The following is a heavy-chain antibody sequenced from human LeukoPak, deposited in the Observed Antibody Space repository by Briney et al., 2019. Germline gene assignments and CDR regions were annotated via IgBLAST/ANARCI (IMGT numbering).Heavy chain of an antibody. CDR2: ISSSSSYI. D-gene: IGHD2-2*01. J-gene: IGHJ4*02. V-gene: IGHV3-21*01. Sequence: PGGSLRLSCSASRFTFSSYSMNWVRQAPGKGLKWFSSISSSSSYIYYADSVKGRPTISRDNAKNSLYLQMNSLRAEDTAVYYCARRPNMPAGGFDYWGQGTLVTVSS. CDR3: ARRPNMPAGGFDY. CDR1: RFTFSSYS.